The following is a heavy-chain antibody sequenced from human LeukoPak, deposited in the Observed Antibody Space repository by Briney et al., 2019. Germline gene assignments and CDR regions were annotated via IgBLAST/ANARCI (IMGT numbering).Heavy chain of an antibody. V-gene: IGHV3-30*02. Sequence: GGSLRLSCAASGFTFSSYGMHWVRQAPGKGLEWVAFIWYDGSNKYYADSVKGRFTISRDNSKNTLYLQMNSLRAEDTAVYYCAKDLIVVVPAAIRIFEEYYYYYMDVWGKGTTVTVSS. CDR2: IWYDGSNK. CDR1: GFTFSSYG. CDR3: AKDLIVVVPAAIRIFEEYYYYYMDV. D-gene: IGHD2-2*01. J-gene: IGHJ6*03.